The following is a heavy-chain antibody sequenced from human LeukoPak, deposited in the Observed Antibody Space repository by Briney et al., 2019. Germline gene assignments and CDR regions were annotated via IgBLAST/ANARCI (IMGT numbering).Heavy chain of an antibody. Sequence: ASVKVSCKASGYTFTSYDINWVRQATGQGLEWMGWMNPNSGNTGYAQKFQGRVTITRNTSISTAYMELSSLRSEDTAVYYCARGLSYRSSTSCWLPYYYYYYYMDVWGKGTTVTVSS. D-gene: IGHD2-2*01. J-gene: IGHJ6*03. V-gene: IGHV1-8*03. CDR1: GYTFTSYD. CDR2: MNPNSGNT. CDR3: ARGLSYRSSTSCWLPYYYYYYYMDV.